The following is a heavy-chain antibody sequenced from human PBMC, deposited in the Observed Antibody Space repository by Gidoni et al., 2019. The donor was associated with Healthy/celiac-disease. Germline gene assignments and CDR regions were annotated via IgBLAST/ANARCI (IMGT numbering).Heavy chain of an antibody. D-gene: IGHD3-16*01. Sequence: STYYNPSLKSRVTISVDTSKNQFSLKLSSVTAADTAVYYCARVTAYDYVWGSISPRWYFDYWGQGTLVTVSS. CDR2: ST. J-gene: IGHJ4*02. CDR3: ARVTAYDYVWGSISPRWYFDY. V-gene: IGHV4-31*02.